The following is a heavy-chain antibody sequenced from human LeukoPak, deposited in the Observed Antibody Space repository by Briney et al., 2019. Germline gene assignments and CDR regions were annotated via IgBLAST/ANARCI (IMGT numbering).Heavy chain of an antibody. V-gene: IGHV3-48*01. J-gene: IGHJ4*02. CDR3: ARMSTGYYDDY. CDR1: GFTFSTFG. Sequence: GGSLRLSCVASGFTFSTFGMNWVRQAPGKGLEWVSYVSSSRTTIYYADSVKGRFTIFRDDAKSSLYLQMNSLRAEDTALYYCARMSTGYYDDYWGQGTLVAVSS. CDR2: VSSSRTTI. D-gene: IGHD3-9*01.